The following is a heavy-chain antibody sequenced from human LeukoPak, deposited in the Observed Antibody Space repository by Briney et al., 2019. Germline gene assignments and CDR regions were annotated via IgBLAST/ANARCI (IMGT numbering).Heavy chain of an antibody. CDR2: INSDGSIT. J-gene: IGHJ4*02. CDR3: ARVRATFSPHFDN. D-gene: IGHD5-12*01. Sequence: PGGCLRLSCAASGFTFSSYWMHWVRQAPGKGLMWVSRINSDGSITNYADSVKGRFTISRDNVKNTLYLQMNSLRAEDTAVYYCARVRATFSPHFDNWGQGTLVTVSS. V-gene: IGHV3-74*01. CDR1: GFTFSSYW.